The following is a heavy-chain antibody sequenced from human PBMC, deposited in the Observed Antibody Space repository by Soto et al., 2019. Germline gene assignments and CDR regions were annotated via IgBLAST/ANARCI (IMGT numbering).Heavy chain of an antibody. CDR3: ARHLYSSYYYYMDV. CDR1: GGSISSSSYY. D-gene: IGHD6-19*01. CDR2: IYYSGST. Sequence: PSETLSLTCTVSGGSISSSSYYWGWIRQPPGKGLEWIGSIYYSGSTYYNPSLKSRVTISVDTSKSQFSLKLSSVTAADTAVYYCARHLYSSYYYYMDVWGKGTTVTVSS. J-gene: IGHJ6*03. V-gene: IGHV4-39*01.